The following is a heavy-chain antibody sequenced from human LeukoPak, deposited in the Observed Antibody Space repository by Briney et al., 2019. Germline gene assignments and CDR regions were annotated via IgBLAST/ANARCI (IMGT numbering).Heavy chain of an antibody. CDR1: GFTFSSYW. Sequence: GGSLRLSCAASGFTFSSYWMHWVRQAPGKGLVWVSRINSDGSSTSYADSVKGRFTISRDNAKNTLYLQMNSLRAEDTAVYYCARTATVTDFDYWGQGTLVTVSS. CDR2: INSDGSST. J-gene: IGHJ4*02. D-gene: IGHD5-18*01. CDR3: ARTATVTDFDY. V-gene: IGHV3-74*01.